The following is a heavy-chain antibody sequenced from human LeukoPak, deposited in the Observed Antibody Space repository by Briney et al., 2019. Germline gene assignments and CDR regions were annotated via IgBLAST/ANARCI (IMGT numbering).Heavy chain of an antibody. CDR2: IKQDGSEM. Sequence: GGSLRLSCAASGFTFSSYWMSWVRQAPGKGLEWVANIKQDGSEMYYVDSVKGRFTISRDNAKNSLSLQMNNLRAEDTALYYCARDLGVISALDYWGQGILVTVSS. CDR1: GFTFSSYW. CDR3: ARDLGVISALDY. V-gene: IGHV3-7*01. D-gene: IGHD2-21*01. J-gene: IGHJ4*02.